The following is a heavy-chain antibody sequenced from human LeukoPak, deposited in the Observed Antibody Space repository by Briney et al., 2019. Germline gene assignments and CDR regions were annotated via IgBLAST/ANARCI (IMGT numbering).Heavy chain of an antibody. CDR1: RVTFNSCS. V-gene: IGHV1-69*04. Sequence: ASVKVSCKASRVTFNSCSISWVRQAPGHGLDWMGRIIPLLGIVNYAQKFQGKVTITADKSTNTAYMELSSLRPEDTAMYYCASDRTIAAAVDPFDIWGQGTMVTVSS. CDR2: IIPLLGIV. CDR3: ASDRTIAAAVDPFDI. J-gene: IGHJ3*02. D-gene: IGHD6-13*01.